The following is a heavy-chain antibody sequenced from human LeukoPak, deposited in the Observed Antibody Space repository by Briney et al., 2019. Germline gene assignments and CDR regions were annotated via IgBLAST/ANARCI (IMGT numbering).Heavy chain of an antibody. CDR3: ARGPQNSMIVVVID. CDR2: IYSGGST. CDR1: GFTVSSNY. Sequence: PGGSLRPSCAASGFTVSSNYMSWVRQAPGKGLEWVSVIYSGGSTYYADSVKGRFTISRDNSKNTLYLQMNSLRAEDTAVYYCARGPQNSMIVVVIDWGQGTLVTVSS. V-gene: IGHV3-66*01. J-gene: IGHJ4*02. D-gene: IGHD3-22*01.